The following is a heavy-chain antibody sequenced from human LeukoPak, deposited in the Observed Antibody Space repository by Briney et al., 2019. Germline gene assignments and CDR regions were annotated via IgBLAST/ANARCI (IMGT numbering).Heavy chain of an antibody. J-gene: IGHJ5*02. CDR3: ARRRKAKYSSSWYRSGWEQNWFDP. CDR1: GGSFSGYY. V-gene: IGHV4-34*01. Sequence: SETLSLTCAVYGGSFSGYYWSWIRQPPGKGLEWIGEINHSGSTNYNPSLKSRVTISVDTSKNQFSLKLSSVTAADTAVYYCARRRKAKYSSSWYRSGWEQNWFDPWGQGTLVTVSS. CDR2: INHSGST. D-gene: IGHD6-13*01.